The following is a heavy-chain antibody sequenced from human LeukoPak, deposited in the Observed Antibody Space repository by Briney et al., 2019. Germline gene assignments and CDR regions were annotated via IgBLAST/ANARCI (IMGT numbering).Heavy chain of an antibody. V-gene: IGHV3-74*01. J-gene: IGHJ4*02. CDR1: GFTFSSYW. CDR3: ARPPVGIAVAPGDY. CDR2: INSDGSST. Sequence: GGSLRLSCAASGFTFSSYWMHWVRQAPGKGLVWVSRINSDGSSTSYADSVKGRFTISRDHAKNTLYLQMNSLRAEDTAVYYCARPPVGIAVAPGDYWGQGTLVTVSS. D-gene: IGHD6-19*01.